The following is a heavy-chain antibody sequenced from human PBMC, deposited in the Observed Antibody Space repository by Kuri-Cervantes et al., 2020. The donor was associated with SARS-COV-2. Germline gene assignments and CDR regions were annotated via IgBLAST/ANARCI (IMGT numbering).Heavy chain of an antibody. Sequence: SETLSLTCAVYGGSFSGYYWSWIRQPPGKGLEWIGEINHSGSTNYNPSFKSRVTISVDTSKNQFSLKLSSVTAADTAVYYCARMQELPGVGNYYGMDVWGQGTTVTVSS. CDR2: INHSGST. CDR1: GGSFSGYY. D-gene: IGHD3-10*01. CDR3: ARMQELPGVGNYYGMDV. V-gene: IGHV4-34*01. J-gene: IGHJ6*02.